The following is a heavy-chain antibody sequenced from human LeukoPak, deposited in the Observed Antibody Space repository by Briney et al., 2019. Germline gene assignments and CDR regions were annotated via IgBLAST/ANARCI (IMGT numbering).Heavy chain of an antibody. CDR1: GFTFGSYW. V-gene: IGHV3-7*01. D-gene: IGHD5-18*01. Sequence: GGSLRLSCAASGFTFGSYWMSWVRQAPGKGLEWVANIKKDGSEKYYVDSVKGRFTISRDNAKKSLYLQMNSLGAEDTAVYYCARHLSGITGYTYGRGIDYWGQGTLLTVSS. J-gene: IGHJ4*02. CDR2: IKKDGSEK. CDR3: ARHLSGITGYTYGRGIDY.